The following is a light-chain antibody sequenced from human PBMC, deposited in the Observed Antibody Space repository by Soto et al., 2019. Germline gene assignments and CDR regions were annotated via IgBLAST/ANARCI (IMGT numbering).Light chain of an antibody. CDR2: SNN. CDR1: SSNIGSNT. J-gene: IGLJ7*01. CDR3: APWDASLNGQAV. Sequence: QSVLTQPPSASGTPGQRVTISCSGSSSNIGSNTVNWYQQLPGTAPKLLIYSNNQRPSGVPDRFSGSKSGTSASLAISGLQSEDEADYYCAPWDASLNGQAVFGGGTQLTVL. V-gene: IGLV1-44*01.